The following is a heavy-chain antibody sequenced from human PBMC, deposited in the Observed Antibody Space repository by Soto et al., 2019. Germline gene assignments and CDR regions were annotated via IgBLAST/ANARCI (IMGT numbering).Heavy chain of an antibody. Sequence: QVQLQESGPGLVKPSQTLSLTCTVSAGSIRNGDYYWTWIRQPPGKGLEWIGYIDHSGSAYYNPSLKSRATISIDTSNNQFSLKMTSVTAADTAVYYCAGELGTFYFDHWGQGTLVTVSS. CDR2: IDHSGSA. J-gene: IGHJ4*02. V-gene: IGHV4-30-4*01. CDR3: AGELGTFYFDH. CDR1: AGSIRNGDYY. D-gene: IGHD7-27*01.